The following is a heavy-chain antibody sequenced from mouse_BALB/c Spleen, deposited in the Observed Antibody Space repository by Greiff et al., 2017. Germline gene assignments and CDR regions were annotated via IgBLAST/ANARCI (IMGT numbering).Heavy chain of an antibody. CDR2: INSNGGST. D-gene: IGHD2-1*01. Sequence: DVKLVESGGGLVQPGGSLKLSCAASGFTFSSYGMSWVRQTPDKRLELVATINSNGGSTYYPDSVKGRFTISRDNAKNTLYLQMSSLKSEDTAMYYCARDYGNSLYYYAMDYWGQGTSVTVSS. J-gene: IGHJ4*01. CDR1: GFTFSSYG. V-gene: IGHV5-6-3*01. CDR3: ARDYGNSLYYYAMDY.